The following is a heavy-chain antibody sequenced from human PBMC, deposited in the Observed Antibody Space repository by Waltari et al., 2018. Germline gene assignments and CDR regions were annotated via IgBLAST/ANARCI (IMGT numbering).Heavy chain of an antibody. CDR2: ISYDGSNK. J-gene: IGHJ4*02. CDR3: ARAEAMGD. CDR1: GFHFSSYP. D-gene: IGHD5-18*01. Sequence: QVQLVESGGGVVQPGRSLRLYCAAHGFHFSSYPMHWVRQAPGKGLEWVAVISYDGSNKYYADSVKGRFTISRDNSKNTLYLQMNSLRAEDTAVYYCARAEAMGDWGQGTLVTVSS. V-gene: IGHV3-30-3*01.